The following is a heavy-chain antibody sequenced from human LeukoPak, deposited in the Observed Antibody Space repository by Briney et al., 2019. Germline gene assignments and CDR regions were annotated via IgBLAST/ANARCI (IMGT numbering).Heavy chain of an antibody. D-gene: IGHD1-1*01. V-gene: IGHV5-51*01. CDR3: ARQLEPYGLTSDY. Sequence: GESLKISCKGSGYSFTSYWIGWVRQMPGKGLEWMGIIYPGDSDTRYSPSFQGQVTIPADKSISTAYLQWSSLKASDTAMYYCARQLEPYGLTSDYWGQGTLVTVSS. CDR2: IYPGDSDT. CDR1: GYSFTSYW. J-gene: IGHJ4*02.